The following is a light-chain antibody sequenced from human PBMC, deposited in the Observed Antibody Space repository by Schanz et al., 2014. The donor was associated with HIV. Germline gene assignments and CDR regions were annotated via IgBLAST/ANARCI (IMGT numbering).Light chain of an antibody. J-gene: IGLJ2*01. CDR1: SSDVGGYNY. V-gene: IGLV2-14*03. CDR3: CSYAGTSTFVV. CDR2: DVS. Sequence: QSALTQPASVSGSPGQSITISCTGTSSDVGGYNYVSWYQQHPGKAPKLMIYDVSSRPSGVSNRFSGSKSGNTASLTFSGLQAEDEADYYCCSYAGTSTFVVFGGGTKLTVL.